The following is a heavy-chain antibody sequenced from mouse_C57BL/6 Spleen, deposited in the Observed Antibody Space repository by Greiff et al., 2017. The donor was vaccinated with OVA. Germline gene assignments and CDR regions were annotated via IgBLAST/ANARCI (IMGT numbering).Heavy chain of an antibody. D-gene: IGHD2-4*01. CDR3: ARNDYDQAWFAY. Sequence: VQLVESGAELVRPGASVKLSCKASGYTFTDYYINWVKQRPGQGLEWIARIYPGSGNTYYNEKFKGKATLTAEKSSSTAYMQLSSLTSEDSAVYFCARNDYDQAWFAYWGQGTLVTVSA. V-gene: IGHV1-76*01. CDR2: IYPGSGNT. J-gene: IGHJ3*01. CDR1: GYTFTDYY.